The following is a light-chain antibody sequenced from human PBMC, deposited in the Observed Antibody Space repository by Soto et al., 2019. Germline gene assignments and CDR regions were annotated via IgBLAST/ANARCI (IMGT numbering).Light chain of an antibody. CDR3: SSYTSSSTLPYV. CDR1: SSDVGGYNY. Sequence: QSALTQPASVSGSPGQSITISCTGTSSDVGGYNYVSWYQQHPGKAPKLMIYEVSNRPSGVSNRFSGSKSGNTASLTISGLQAEDEADYYCSSYTSSSTLPYVFGTGTKLPS. J-gene: IGLJ1*01. V-gene: IGLV2-14*01. CDR2: EVS.